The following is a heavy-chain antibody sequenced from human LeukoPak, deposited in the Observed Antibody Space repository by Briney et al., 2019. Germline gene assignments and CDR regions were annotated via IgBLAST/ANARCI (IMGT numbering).Heavy chain of an antibody. CDR3: ARVRTYYYDSSGFDASDI. V-gene: IGHV4-59*01. J-gene: IGHJ3*02. Sequence: PSETLSLTCTVSGGSISSYYWSWIQQPPGKGLEWIGYIYYSGSTNYNPSLKSRVTISVDTSKNQFSLKLSSVTAADTAVYYCARVRTYYYDSSGFDASDIWGQGTMVTISS. CDR2: IYYSGST. D-gene: IGHD3-22*01. CDR1: GGSISSYY.